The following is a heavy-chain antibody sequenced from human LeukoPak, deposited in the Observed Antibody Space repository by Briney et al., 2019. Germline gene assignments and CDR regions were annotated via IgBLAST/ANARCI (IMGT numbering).Heavy chain of an antibody. J-gene: IGHJ4*02. CDR1: GYNFGSHW. CDR3: ATRSDNGYEFFDS. CDR2: IYPGDSDT. D-gene: IGHD5-12*01. V-gene: IGHV5-51*01. Sequence: PGESLKISCQGSGYNFGSHWIGWARQMPGRRPEWMGIIYPGDSDTRYNPSFQGQVTISADRSLSTAYLRWSGLKASDTAIYYCATRSDNGYEFFDSWGQGTLVTVSA.